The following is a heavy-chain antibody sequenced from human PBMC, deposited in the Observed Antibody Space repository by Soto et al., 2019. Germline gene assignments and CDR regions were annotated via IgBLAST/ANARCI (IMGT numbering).Heavy chain of an antibody. CDR2: ISWDGGST. V-gene: IGHV3-43*01. CDR1: GFTFDDYT. Sequence: GGSLRLSCAASGFTFDDYTMHWVRQAPGKGLEWVSLISWDGGSTYYADPVKGRFTISRDNSKNSLYLQMNSLRTEDTALYYCAKGLLRYFDWLLMGGMDVWGQGTTVTVSS. D-gene: IGHD3-9*01. J-gene: IGHJ6*02. CDR3: AKGLLRYFDWLLMGGMDV.